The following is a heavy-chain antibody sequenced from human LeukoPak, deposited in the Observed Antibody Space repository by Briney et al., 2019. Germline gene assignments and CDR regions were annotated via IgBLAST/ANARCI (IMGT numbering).Heavy chain of an antibody. CDR3: ARELGDTRGYFDY. J-gene: IGHJ4*02. CDR1: GYTFTSYD. CDR2: MNPNSGAT. Sequence: GASVKVSCKASGYTFTSYDFNWPRQATGQGPEWMGWMNPNSGATGYAQKFQGRVTITADESTSTAYMELSSLRSEDTAVYYCARELGDTRGYFDYWGQGTLVTVSS. V-gene: IGHV1-8*01. D-gene: IGHD4-17*01.